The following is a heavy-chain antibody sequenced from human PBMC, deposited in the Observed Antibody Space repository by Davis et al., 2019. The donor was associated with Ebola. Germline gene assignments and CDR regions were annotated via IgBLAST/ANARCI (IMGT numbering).Heavy chain of an antibody. V-gene: IGHV3-11*06. D-gene: IGHD4-11*01. CDR2: ISSSSSYI. J-gene: IGHJ4*02. Sequence: GGSLRLSCAASGFTFSDSYMTWIRQAPGKGLEWVSFISSSSSYIYYADSVKGRFTISRDNAKNSLYLQMNSLRDEDTAVYYCASYSNYDYWGQGTLVTVSS. CDR3: ASYSNYDY. CDR1: GFTFSDSY.